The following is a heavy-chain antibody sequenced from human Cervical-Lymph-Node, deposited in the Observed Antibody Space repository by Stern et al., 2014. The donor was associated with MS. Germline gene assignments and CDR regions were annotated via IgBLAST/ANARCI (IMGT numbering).Heavy chain of an antibody. CDR2: ISYDGSNK. CDR3: AKELGSSWPFDY. V-gene: IGHV3-30*18. J-gene: IGHJ4*02. CDR1: GFTFSSYG. D-gene: IGHD6-13*01. Sequence: VQLVXSGGGVVQPGRSLRLSCAASGFTFSSYGMHWVRQAPGKGLEWVAVISYDGSNKYYADSVKGRFTISRDNSKNTLYLQMNSLRAEDTAVYYCAKELGSSWPFDYWGQGTLVTVSS.